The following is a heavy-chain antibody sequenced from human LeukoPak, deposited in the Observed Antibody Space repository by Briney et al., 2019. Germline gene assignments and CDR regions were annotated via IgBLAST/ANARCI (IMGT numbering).Heavy chain of an antibody. V-gene: IGHV1-2*02. CDR3: ARDGSYYDSSGYYPGAIAFDI. J-gene: IGHJ3*02. CDR2: INPNSGGT. CDR1: GGTFSSYA. D-gene: IGHD3-22*01. Sequence: ASVKVSCKASGGTFSSYAISWVRQAPGQGLEWMGWINPNSGGTNYAQKFQGRVTMTRDTSISTAYMELSRLRSDDTAVYYCARDGSYYDSSGYYPGAIAFDIWGQGTMVTVSS.